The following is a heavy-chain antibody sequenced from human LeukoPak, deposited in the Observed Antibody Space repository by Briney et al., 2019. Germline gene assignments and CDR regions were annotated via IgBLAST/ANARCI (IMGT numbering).Heavy chain of an antibody. J-gene: IGHJ5*02. Sequence: GASVTVPCKASGYTFTKYYMNWVRQAPGQGLEWMGIMHPTGDSTNYAQKFQGRVTLTRDTSTGTFYMELSSLTSEDTAVYYCARHDFDLPMIYSFFVHWGQGTLVTVSS. D-gene: IGHD3-3*01. CDR1: GYTFTKYY. V-gene: IGHV1-46*01. CDR2: MHPTGDST. CDR3: ARHDFDLPMIYSFFVH.